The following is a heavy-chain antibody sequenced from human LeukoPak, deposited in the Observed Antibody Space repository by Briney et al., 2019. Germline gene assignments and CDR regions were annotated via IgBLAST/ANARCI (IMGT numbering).Heavy chain of an antibody. V-gene: IGHV1-69*13. CDR2: IIPIYGAA. D-gene: IGHD6-19*01. CDR1: GGTFSSYA. CDR3: ARSIAVAGSTMYSFDY. J-gene: IGHJ4*02. Sequence: SVTVSCKASGGTFSSYAISWVRQAPGQGLECMGGIIPIYGAANYAQTFQGRVTITADESTSTAYMELSSLRSEDTAVYYCARSIAVAGSTMYSFDYWGQGTLVTVSS.